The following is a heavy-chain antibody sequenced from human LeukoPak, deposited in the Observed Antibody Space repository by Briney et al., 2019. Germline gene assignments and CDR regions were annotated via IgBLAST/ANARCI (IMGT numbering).Heavy chain of an antibody. V-gene: IGHV4-59*12. CDR2: IYYTGNT. J-gene: IGHJ4*02. Sequence: SETLSLTCTVSGGSISSSYWSWIRQPPGKGLEWIGYIYYTGNTNYNPSLKSRVTISVDTSKNQFSLKLSSVTAADTAVYYCAGHILTGTYYFDYWGQGTLVTVSS. D-gene: IGHD3-9*01. CDR1: GGSISSSY. CDR3: AGHILTGTYYFDY.